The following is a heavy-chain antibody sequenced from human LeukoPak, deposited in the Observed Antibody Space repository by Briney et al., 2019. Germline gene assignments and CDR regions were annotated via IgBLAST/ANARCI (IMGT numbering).Heavy chain of an antibody. CDR1: GGTFSSYA. Sequence: SVKVSCKASGGTFSSYAISWVRQAPGQGLEWMGRIIPIFGIANYAQKFQGRVTITADKSTSTAYMELSSLKSEDTAVYYCARGRYDSQYYYYYGMDVWGQGTTVTVSS. CDR2: IIPIFGIA. J-gene: IGHJ6*02. D-gene: IGHD3-3*01. CDR3: ARGRYDSQYYYYYGMDV. V-gene: IGHV1-69*04.